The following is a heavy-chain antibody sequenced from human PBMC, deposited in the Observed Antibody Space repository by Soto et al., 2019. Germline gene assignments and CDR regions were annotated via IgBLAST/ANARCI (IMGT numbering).Heavy chain of an antibody. CDR3: ARLVVVAPVISA. D-gene: IGHD2-15*01. Sequence: WGWIRQPPGKGLEWVGGIFYTGTTYYSPSLQDRVTISADTSKNSFSLNLTSVTAADTAVYFCARLVVVAPVISAWAQGTLVPLYS. CDR2: IFYTGTT. V-gene: IGHV4-39*02. J-gene: IGHJ5*02.